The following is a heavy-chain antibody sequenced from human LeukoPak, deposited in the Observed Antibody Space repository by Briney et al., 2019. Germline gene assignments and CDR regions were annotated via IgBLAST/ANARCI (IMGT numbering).Heavy chain of an antibody. Sequence: GGSLRPSCAASGFKFDDYGMSWVRQAPGKGLEWVSGLNWNGGRTGYADSVKGRLTISRDNAKISLYLQMNSLRAEDTALYYCARGATGTTFDYWGQGTLVTVSS. CDR2: LNWNGGRT. J-gene: IGHJ4*02. D-gene: IGHD1-1*01. CDR3: ARGATGTTFDY. V-gene: IGHV3-20*04. CDR1: GFKFDDYG.